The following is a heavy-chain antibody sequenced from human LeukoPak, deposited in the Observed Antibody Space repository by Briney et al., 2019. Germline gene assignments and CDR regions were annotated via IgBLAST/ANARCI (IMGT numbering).Heavy chain of an antibody. V-gene: IGHV3-74*01. CDR1: GFTFSSYW. CDR3: ARDITLTRGGRSDY. D-gene: IGHD3-10*01. CDR2: INTDGKTT. Sequence: PGGSLRLSCAASGFTFSSYWMYWVRQAPGKGLVWVLRINTDGKTTNYADSVKGRFTISRDNAKNTLYLQMNSLRAEDTAVYYCARDITLTRGGRSDYWGQGTLVTVSS. J-gene: IGHJ4*02.